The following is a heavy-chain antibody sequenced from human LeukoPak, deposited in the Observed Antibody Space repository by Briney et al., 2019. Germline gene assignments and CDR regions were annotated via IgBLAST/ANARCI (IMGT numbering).Heavy chain of an antibody. CDR2: IYYSGST. J-gene: IGHJ5*02. D-gene: IGHD1-20*01. CDR1: GGSISSYY. Sequence: PSESLSLTCTVSGGSISSYYWSWTRQPPGKGLEWIGYIYYSGSTNYNPSLKSRVTISVDTSKNQFSLKLSSVTAADTAVYYCARLPGITGTRSWFDPWGQGTLVTVSS. V-gene: IGHV4-59*01. CDR3: ARLPGITGTRSWFDP.